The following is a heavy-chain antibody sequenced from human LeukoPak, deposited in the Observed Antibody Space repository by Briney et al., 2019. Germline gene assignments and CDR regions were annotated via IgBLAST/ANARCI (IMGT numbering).Heavy chain of an antibody. V-gene: IGHV3-49*04. J-gene: IGHJ4*02. CDR3: TRVGEYDYVWGSFFDY. CDR2: IRSKAYGGTT. Sequence: GGSLRLPCTASGFTFGDYAMNWVRQAPGKGLEWVSFIRSKAYGGTTEYAASVKGRFTISRDDSKSIAYLQMNSLKTEDTAVYYCTRVGEYDYVWGSFFDYWGQGTLVTVSS. D-gene: IGHD3-16*01. CDR1: GFTFGDYA.